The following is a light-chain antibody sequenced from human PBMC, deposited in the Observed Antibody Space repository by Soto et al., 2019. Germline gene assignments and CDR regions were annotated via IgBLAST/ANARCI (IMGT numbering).Light chain of an antibody. Sequence: QSVLTQPASVSGSPGQSITISCTGTSTDVGSYNFVSWCQQHPGNAPKLVIFDVTNRPSEVSDRFSGSKSGNTASLTISGLQFEDEADYYCSSYRGSSTPVFGGGTKVTVL. V-gene: IGLV2-14*03. CDR2: DVT. CDR3: SSYRGSSTPV. J-gene: IGLJ2*01. CDR1: STDVGSYNF.